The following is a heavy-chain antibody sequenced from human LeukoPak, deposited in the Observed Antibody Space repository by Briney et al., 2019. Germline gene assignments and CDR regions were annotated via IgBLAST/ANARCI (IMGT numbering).Heavy chain of an antibody. D-gene: IGHD3-10*01. V-gene: IGHV3-23*01. CDR3: ANDRGFPYYFDY. J-gene: IGHJ4*02. Sequence: GGSLRLSGAASGFTFSSYAMSWVRQAPGKGLEWVSAISGSGGSTYYADSVKGRFTISRDNSKNTLYLQMNSLRAEDTAVYYCANDRGFPYYFDYWGQGTLVTVSS. CDR1: GFTFSSYA. CDR2: ISGSGGST.